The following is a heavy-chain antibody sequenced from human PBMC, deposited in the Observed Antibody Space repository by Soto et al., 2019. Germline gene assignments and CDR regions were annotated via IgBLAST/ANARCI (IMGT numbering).Heavy chain of an antibody. CDR1: GYTFASYA. Sequence: QAQLVQSGAEVKKPGASVKVSCKASGYTFASYAISWMRQAPGQGREWLGWISAYNGKTNYAQKLQGRVTMTTDTSTRPPYLQLRSFRSDVTPVISCATVPPPPVYWCQGTLVTVSS. V-gene: IGHV1-18*01. CDR2: ISAYNGKT. CDR3: ATVPPPPVY. J-gene: IGHJ4*02.